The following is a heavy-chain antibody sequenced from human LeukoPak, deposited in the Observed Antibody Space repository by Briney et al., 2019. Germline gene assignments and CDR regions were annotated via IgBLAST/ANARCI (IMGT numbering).Heavy chain of an antibody. CDR1: GGSISSYY. Sequence: SETLSLTCTVSGGSISSYYWSWIRQPPGKGLEWIGYIYYSGSTNHNPSLKSRVTISVDTSKNQFSLKLSSVTAADTAVYYCARAVAGTATWGQGTLVTVSS. D-gene: IGHD6-19*01. CDR2: IYYSGST. V-gene: IGHV4-59*01. J-gene: IGHJ5*02. CDR3: ARAVAGTAT.